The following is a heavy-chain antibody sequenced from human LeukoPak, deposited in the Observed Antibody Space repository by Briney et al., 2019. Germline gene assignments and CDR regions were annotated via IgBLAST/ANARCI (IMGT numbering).Heavy chain of an antibody. V-gene: IGHV3-7*03. Sequence: GGSLRLSCAASGFAFSDYWMSWVRQAPGEGRESVVNINEDGGKNPYLDSGAGRFTLSRDNAKNSLYLQMNSLRAEDTAVFYCARDRDFRLHDWGQGTLVTVSS. J-gene: IGHJ1*01. CDR1: GFAFSDYW. CDR2: INEDGGKN. D-gene: IGHD2-21*01. CDR3: ARDRDFRLHD.